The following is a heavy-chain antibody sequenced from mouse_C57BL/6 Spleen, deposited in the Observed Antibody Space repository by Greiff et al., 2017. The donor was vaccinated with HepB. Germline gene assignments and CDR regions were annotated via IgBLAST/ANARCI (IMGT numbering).Heavy chain of an antibody. J-gene: IGHJ4*01. Sequence: VHLQQSGAELARPGASVKLSCKASGYTFTSYGISWVKQRTGQGLEWIGEIYPRSGNTYYNEKFKGKATLTADKSSSTAYMELRSLTSEDSAVYFCARHPHYGRNYAMDYWGQGTSVTVSS. CDR3: ARHPHYGRNYAMDY. CDR2: IYPRSGNT. D-gene: IGHD1-1*01. V-gene: IGHV1-81*01. CDR1: GYTFTSYG.